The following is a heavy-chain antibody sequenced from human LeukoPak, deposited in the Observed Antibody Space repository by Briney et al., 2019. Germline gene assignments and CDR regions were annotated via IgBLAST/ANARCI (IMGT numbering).Heavy chain of an antibody. Sequence: ASVKVSCKASGYTFTGYYMHWVRQAPGQGLEWMGWINPNSGGTNYAQKFQGRVTMTRDTSISTAYMELSRLRSEDTAVYYCAXXXXXXSGGSCYSYFDYWGQGSLVTVSS. CDR3: AXXXXXXSGGSCYSYFDY. V-gene: IGHV1-2*02. D-gene: IGHD2-15*01. CDR1: GYTFTGYY. CDR2: INPNSGGT. J-gene: IGHJ4*02.